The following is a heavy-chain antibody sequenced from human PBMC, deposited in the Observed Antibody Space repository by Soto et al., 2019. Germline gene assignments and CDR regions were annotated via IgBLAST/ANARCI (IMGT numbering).Heavy chain of an antibody. CDR2: ISHDGSVT. J-gene: IGHJ6*03. D-gene: IGHD1-26*01. CDR1: GFTFRSYA. CDR3: AKDEYWESHFYYFMDL. V-gene: IGHV3-30*15. Sequence: QVQLVESGGGVVEPGRSLRLSCAASGFTFRSYAMHWVRQAPGKGLEWVAVISHDGSVTYYSESVKGRFTMSRDNSKETLFMQMSSLRSEDTAIDYCAKDEYWESHFYYFMDLWGRGTTVTVSS.